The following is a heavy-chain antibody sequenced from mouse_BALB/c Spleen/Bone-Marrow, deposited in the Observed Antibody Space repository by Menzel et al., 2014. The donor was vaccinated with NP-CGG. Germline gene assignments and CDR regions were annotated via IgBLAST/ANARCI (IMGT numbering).Heavy chain of an antibody. CDR1: GYTFTSYW. D-gene: IGHD2-14*01. CDR2: IAPGSGST. V-gene: IGHV1S41*01. J-gene: IGHJ2*01. Sequence: DLVKPGASVKLSCKASGYTFTSYWINWIKQRPGQGLEWIGRIAPGSGSTYYNEMFKGKAILTVDTSSSTAYIQLSSLSSELSAVYFCAYYRYDVNYWGQGTTLTVSS. CDR3: AYYRYDVNY.